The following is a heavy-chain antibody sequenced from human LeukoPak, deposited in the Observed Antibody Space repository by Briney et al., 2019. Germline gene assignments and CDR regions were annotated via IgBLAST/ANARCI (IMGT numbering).Heavy chain of an antibody. D-gene: IGHD3-3*01. Sequence: GGSLRLSCAASGFTFSSYAMHWVRQAPGKGLEWVAVISYDGSNKYYADSVKGQFTISRDNSKNTLYLQMNSLRAEDTAVYYCARDGSGVDPTYGMDVWGQGTTVTVSS. CDR3: ARDGSGVDPTYGMDV. V-gene: IGHV3-30-3*01. CDR2: ISYDGSNK. CDR1: GFTFSSYA. J-gene: IGHJ6*02.